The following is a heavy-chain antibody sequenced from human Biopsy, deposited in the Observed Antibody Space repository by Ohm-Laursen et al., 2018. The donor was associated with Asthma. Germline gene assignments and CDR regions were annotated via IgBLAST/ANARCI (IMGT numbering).Heavy chain of an antibody. CDR2: HDHEEGGT. CDR3: ASDFPKDYVRYNFQF. D-gene: IGHD4-17*01. J-gene: IGHJ4*02. Sequence: GASVKVSCKISGYSPTDLSMHWVRQAPGQGLEWMGGHDHEEGGTVNARRFQGRVTMTEDTSTDTAYMELSSLSSDDTAVHYCASDFPKDYVRYNFQFWGQGTLVTVSS. CDR1: GYSPTDLS. V-gene: IGHV1-24*01.